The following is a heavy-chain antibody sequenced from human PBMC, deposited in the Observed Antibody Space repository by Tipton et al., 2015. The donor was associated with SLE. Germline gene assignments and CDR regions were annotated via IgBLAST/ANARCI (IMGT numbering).Heavy chain of an antibody. CDR3: ARAWGTGDRYYGMDV. D-gene: IGHD7-27*01. V-gene: IGHV4-59*08. CDR1: GGSFSGYY. CDR2: IYYSGST. Sequence: LRLSCAVYGGSFSGYYWSWIRQPPGKGLEWIGYIYYSGSTNYNPSLKSRVTISVDTSKNQFSLKLSSVTAADTAVYYCARAWGTGDRYYGMDVWGQGTTVTVSS. J-gene: IGHJ6*02.